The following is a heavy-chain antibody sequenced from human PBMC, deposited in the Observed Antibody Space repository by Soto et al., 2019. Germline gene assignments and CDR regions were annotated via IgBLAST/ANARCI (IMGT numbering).Heavy chain of an antibody. J-gene: IGHJ6*02. CDR3: AGGMVLGVISSYYYYYGMDV. CDR2: IYHSGST. V-gene: IGHV4-4*02. D-gene: IGHD3-10*01. CDR1: GGSISSSNW. Sequence: SETLSLTCAVSGGSISSSNWWSWVRQPPGKGLEWIGEIYHSGSTNYNPSLKSRVTISVDKSKNQFSLKLSSVTAADTAVYYCAGGMVLGVISSYYYYYGMDVWGQGTTVTVSS.